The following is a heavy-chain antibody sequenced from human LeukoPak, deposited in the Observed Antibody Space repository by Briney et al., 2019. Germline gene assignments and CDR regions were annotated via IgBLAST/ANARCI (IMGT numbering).Heavy chain of an antibody. CDR3: ARDWGVRGVIPNWFDP. D-gene: IGHD3-10*01. CDR2: INPNSGGT. J-gene: IGHJ5*02. Sequence: GASVKVSCKASGYTFTGYYMHWVRQAPGQGLEWMGWINPNSGGTNYAQKFQGRVTMTRDTSISTAYMELSRLRSDDTAVYYCARDWGVRGVIPNWFDPWGQGTLVTVSS. V-gene: IGHV1-2*02. CDR1: GYTFTGYY.